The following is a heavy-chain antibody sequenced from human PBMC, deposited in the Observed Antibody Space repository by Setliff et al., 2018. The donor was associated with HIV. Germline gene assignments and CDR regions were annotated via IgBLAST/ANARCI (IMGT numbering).Heavy chain of an antibody. CDR3: ASVSSGWRQFDY. J-gene: IGHJ4*02. D-gene: IGHD6-19*01. CDR1: GANLNDFG. CDR2: IAPHKGTIII. Sequence: ASVKVSCKTSGANLNDFGISWIRQAPGQGLEWIGWIAPHKGTIIINYAQKFQGRVTMTTDTSTSTAYMELRSLRSDDTAVYYCASVSSGWRQFDYWGQGTLVTVSS. V-gene: IGHV1-18*01.